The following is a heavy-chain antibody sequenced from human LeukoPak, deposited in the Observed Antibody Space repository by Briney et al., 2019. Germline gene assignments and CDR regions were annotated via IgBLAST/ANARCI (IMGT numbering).Heavy chain of an antibody. D-gene: IGHD3-22*01. Sequence: QAGGSLRLSCAASGCTVSSNYMSWVRQAPGKGLEWVSVIYSGGSTYYADSVKGRFTISRDNSKNTLYLQMNSLRAEDTAVYYCARDGEHDYYDSSGYYRQGYFQHWGQGTLVTVSS. V-gene: IGHV3-66*01. J-gene: IGHJ1*01. CDR1: GCTVSSNY. CDR3: ARDGEHDYYDSSGYYRQGYFQH. CDR2: IYSGGST.